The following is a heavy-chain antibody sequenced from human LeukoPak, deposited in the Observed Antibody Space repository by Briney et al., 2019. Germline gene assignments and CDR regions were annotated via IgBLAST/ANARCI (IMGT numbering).Heavy chain of an antibody. V-gene: IGHV4-59*02. J-gene: IGHJ5*02. CDR1: GGSVSRYH. CDR3: MRVNAATNVP. Sequence: SETLSLTCTVSGGSVSRYHWSRLRQPPGQGLEWLGDIYYNGSPNYNTSFKSRVTISEYSPNNAVSLRLSSVTAAATAVYSCMRVNAATNVPSGPGTLVIVSS. D-gene: IGHD2-15*01. CDR2: IYYNGSP.